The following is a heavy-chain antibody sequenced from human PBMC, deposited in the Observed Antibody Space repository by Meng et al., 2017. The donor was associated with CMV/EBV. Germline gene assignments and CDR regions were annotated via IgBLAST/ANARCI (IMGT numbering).Heavy chain of an antibody. CDR3: ARGGIAAAGPFDY. D-gene: IGHD6-13*01. V-gene: IGHV4-34*01. CDR1: GGSFSGYY. J-gene: IGHJ4*02. Sequence: QGQLKQWGAGLLEPSETLSLTCAVYGGSFSGYYWSWIRQPPGKGLEWIGEINHSGSTNYNPSLKSRVTISVDTSKNQFSLKLSSVTAADTAVYYCARGGIAAAGPFDYWGQGTLVTVSS. CDR2: INHSGST.